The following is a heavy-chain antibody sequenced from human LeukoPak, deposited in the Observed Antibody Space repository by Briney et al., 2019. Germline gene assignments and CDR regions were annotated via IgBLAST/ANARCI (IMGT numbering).Heavy chain of an antibody. CDR2: ISSSSSYI. CDR3: ATDVDTAMGTGFDY. Sequence: GGSLRLSCAASGFTFSSYSMNWVRQAPGKGLEWVSSISSSSSYIYYADSVKGRFTISRDDAKNSLYLQMNSLRAEDTAVYYCATDVDTAMGTGFDYWGQGTLVTVSS. V-gene: IGHV3-21*01. D-gene: IGHD5-18*01. CDR1: GFTFSSYS. J-gene: IGHJ4*02.